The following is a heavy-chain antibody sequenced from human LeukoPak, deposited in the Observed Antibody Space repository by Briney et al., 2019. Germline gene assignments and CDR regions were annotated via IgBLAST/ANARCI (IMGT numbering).Heavy chain of an antibody. Sequence: QPGGSLRLSCAASGFSFSDYGMNWVRQAPGKGLEWVSFISASGNTKYYADSVKGRFTVSRDNSKNTLYLQMNSLRVEDTAIYYCAKDESMGPRSVTICDYWGQGTLVTVSS. CDR3: AKDESMGPRSVTICDY. D-gene: IGHD4-11*01. CDR1: GFSFSDYG. CDR2: ISASGNTK. V-gene: IGHV3-48*03. J-gene: IGHJ4*02.